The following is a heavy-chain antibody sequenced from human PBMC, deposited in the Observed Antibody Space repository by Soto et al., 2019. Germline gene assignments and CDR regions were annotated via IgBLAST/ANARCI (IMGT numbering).Heavy chain of an antibody. V-gene: IGHV1-69*13. CDR2: IIPIFGTA. CDR3: AKRSLVGATPGYFDY. Sequence: SVQVSCKASGGTFISYAISWVRQAPGQGREWMGGIIPIFGTANYAQKFQGRVTITADESTSTAYMELSSLRSEDTAVYYCAKRSLVGATPGYFDYWGQGTLVTVSS. J-gene: IGHJ4*02. CDR1: GGTFISYA. D-gene: IGHD1-26*01.